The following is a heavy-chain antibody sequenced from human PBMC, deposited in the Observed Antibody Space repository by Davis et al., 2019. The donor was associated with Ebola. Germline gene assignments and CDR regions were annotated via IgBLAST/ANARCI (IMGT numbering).Heavy chain of an antibody. V-gene: IGHV1-46*01. Sequence: ASVKVSCKASGYTFTNHYMHWVRQAPGQGLEWMGMINPSDGFTRYAQNFQGRVTMTRDTSTSTVYMELSSLRSEDTAVYYCARDGGVVPAVTGGSDVWGLGTTVSVSS. D-gene: IGHD2-2*01. CDR1: GYTFTNHY. CDR3: ARDGGVVPAVTGGSDV. CDR2: INPSDGFT. J-gene: IGHJ6*02.